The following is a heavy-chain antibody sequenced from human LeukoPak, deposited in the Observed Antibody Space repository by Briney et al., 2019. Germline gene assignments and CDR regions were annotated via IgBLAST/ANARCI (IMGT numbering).Heavy chain of an antibody. V-gene: IGHV1-69*04. CDR3: ARDSSGWNN. Sequence: SAKVSCKASGGTFSSYAISWVRQAPGQGLEWMGRIIPILGIANYAQKFQGRVTITADNSTSTAYMELSSLRSEDTAVYYCARDSSGWNNWGQGTLVTVSS. J-gene: IGHJ4*02. CDR2: IIPILGIA. D-gene: IGHD6-19*01. CDR1: GGTFSSYA.